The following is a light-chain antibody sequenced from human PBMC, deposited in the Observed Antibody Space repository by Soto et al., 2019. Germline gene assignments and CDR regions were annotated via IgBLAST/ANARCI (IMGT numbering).Light chain of an antibody. CDR2: DAS. CDR3: QQYDNYKPLT. J-gene: IGKJ4*01. V-gene: IGKV1-5*01. Sequence: DIPMTQSPSTLSASVGDRVTITCRASQSISSWLAWYQHKPGKAPKLLIFDASSLESGTPSRFSGRRSGTQFTLTINGLQPDDFATYYCQQYDNYKPLTFGGGTKVDIK. CDR1: QSISSW.